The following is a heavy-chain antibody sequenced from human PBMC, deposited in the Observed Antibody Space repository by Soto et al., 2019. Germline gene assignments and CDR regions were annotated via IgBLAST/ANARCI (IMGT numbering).Heavy chain of an antibody. Sequence: QVQLVQSGAEVKKPGASVKVSCKASEYSFTSHEINWVRQATGQGLEWMGWMNPNSGTTEYAQKFQGRVTITRNTSINTAYMELSSLRLEDTAVYYCARSMVTLTYYYGMDVWGQGTTVTVSS. D-gene: IGHD3-10*01. CDR3: ARSMVTLTYYYGMDV. CDR2: MNPNSGTT. CDR1: EYSFTSHE. V-gene: IGHV1-8*01. J-gene: IGHJ6*02.